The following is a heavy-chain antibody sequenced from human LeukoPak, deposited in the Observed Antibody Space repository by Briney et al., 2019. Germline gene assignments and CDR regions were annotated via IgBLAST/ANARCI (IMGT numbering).Heavy chain of an antibody. CDR2: IIPIFGTT. V-gene: IGHV1-69*01. Sequence: SVKVSCKASGGTFSSYAISWVRQAPGQGLEWMGGIIPIFGTTNYAQKFQGRVTITADESTSTAYMELSSLRSEDTAVYYCAGDLQVGNGDCWGQGTLDTVSS. CDR1: GGTFSSYA. CDR3: AGDLQVGNGDC. D-gene: IGHD1-26*01. J-gene: IGHJ4*02.